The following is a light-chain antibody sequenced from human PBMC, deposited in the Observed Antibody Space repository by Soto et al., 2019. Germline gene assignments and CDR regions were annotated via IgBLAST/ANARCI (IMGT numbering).Light chain of an antibody. CDR3: QQVNSYPLT. V-gene: IGKV1-39*01. J-gene: IGKJ4*02. CDR2: AAS. CDR1: QSIYSY. Sequence: DIQMTQSPSSLSASVGDRVTITCRASQSIYSYLNCYQQKPGKAPKLLIYAASTLQSGVPSRFSGSGSGTDFTLTISSLQPEDFATYYCQQVNSYPLTFGGGTKVDI.